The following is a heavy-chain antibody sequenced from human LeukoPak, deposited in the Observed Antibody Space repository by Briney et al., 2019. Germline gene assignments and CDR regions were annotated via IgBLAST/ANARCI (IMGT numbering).Heavy chain of an antibody. CDR1: AFTLSSYW. V-gene: IGHV3-74*01. Sequence: GGSLRLSCAASAFTLSSYWMHWVRQAPGKGLVWVSHINSDGSRTDYADSVKGRFTVSRDNAKNTVYLQMNSLRAEDTAVYYCARGDPLGHLWGQGALVTVSS. J-gene: IGHJ5*02. D-gene: IGHD3-16*01. CDR3: ARGDPLGHL. CDR2: INSDGSRT.